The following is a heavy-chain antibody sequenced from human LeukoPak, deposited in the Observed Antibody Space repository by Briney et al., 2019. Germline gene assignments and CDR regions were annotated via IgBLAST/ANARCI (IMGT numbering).Heavy chain of an antibody. D-gene: IGHD6-6*01. CDR2: MNPNSGNT. J-gene: IGHJ4*02. CDR3: ARGQLVRLLDY. Sequence: GASVKVSCKASRYTFTSYDINWVRQATGQGLEWMGWMNPNSGNTGYAQKFQGRVTITRNTSISTAYMELSSLRSEDTAVYYRARGQLVRLLDYWGQGTLVTVSS. V-gene: IGHV1-8*03. CDR1: RYTFTSYD.